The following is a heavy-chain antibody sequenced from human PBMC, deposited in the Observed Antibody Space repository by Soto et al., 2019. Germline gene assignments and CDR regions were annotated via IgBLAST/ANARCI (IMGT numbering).Heavy chain of an antibody. V-gene: IGHV3-23*01. CDR2: ISGSGGDT. Sequence: GGSLRLSCAASGFTFSTYAMSWVRQAPGKGLEWVSVISGSGGDTYYADSVKGRFTISRDNSKNTLSLQMNSLRAEDTAVYYCAKARGSSTPAHGSYWGQGPQVTVSS. D-gene: IGHD2-2*01. J-gene: IGHJ1*01. CDR1: GFTFSTYA. CDR3: AKARGSSTPAHGSY.